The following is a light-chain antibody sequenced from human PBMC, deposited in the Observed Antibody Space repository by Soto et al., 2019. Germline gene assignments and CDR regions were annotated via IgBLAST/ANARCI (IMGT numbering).Light chain of an antibody. J-gene: IGKJ3*01. CDR2: GAS. CDR1: QSVNSWF. Sequence: EIVLTQSPGTLSLSPGERATFSCRASQSVNSWFLAWYQQKPGQAPRLLIYGASSRATGIPDRFSGSGSGTDFTLTISRLEPEDFAVYYCHYYDDSPPFPFGPGTKLDI. CDR3: HYYDDSPPFP. V-gene: IGKV3-20*01.